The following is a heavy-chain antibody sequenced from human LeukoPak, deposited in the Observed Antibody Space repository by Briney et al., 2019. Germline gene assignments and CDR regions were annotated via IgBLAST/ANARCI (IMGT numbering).Heavy chain of an antibody. CDR3: ARDQRRWWQGIYYFGY. Sequence: ASVTVSCKASGYTFTGYYMHWVRQARGQGRAWMGLINPYSCGTNYAQKFQGMVTMTRDTSISTAYMELSRLRSDDTAVYYCARDQRRWWQGIYYFGYWGQGTLVTVSS. J-gene: IGHJ4*02. CDR2: INPYSCGT. CDR1: GYTFTGYY. V-gene: IGHV1-2*02. D-gene: IGHD2-8*02.